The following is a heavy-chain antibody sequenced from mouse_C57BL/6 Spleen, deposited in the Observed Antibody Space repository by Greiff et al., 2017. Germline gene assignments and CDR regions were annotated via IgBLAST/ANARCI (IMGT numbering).Heavy chain of an antibody. D-gene: IGHD2-5*01. V-gene: IGHV1-61*01. CDR3: ARRYSNCEGVFAY. Sequence: QVQLQQPGAELVRPGSSVKLSCKASGYTFTSYWMDWVKQRPGQGLEWIGNIYPSDSETHYNQKFKDKATLTVDKSSSTAYMQLSSLTSEDSAVYYCARRYSNCEGVFAYWGQGTLVTVSA. CDR2: IYPSDSET. J-gene: IGHJ3*01. CDR1: GYTFTSYW.